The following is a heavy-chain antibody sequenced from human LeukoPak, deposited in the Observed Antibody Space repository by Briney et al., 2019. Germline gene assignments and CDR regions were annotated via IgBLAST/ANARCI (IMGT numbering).Heavy chain of an antibody. D-gene: IGHD6-6*01. J-gene: IGHJ6*03. CDR2: IYYSGST. V-gene: IGHV4-59*01. Sequence: SETLSLTCTVSGGSISSYYWSWIRQPPGKGLEWIGYIYYSGSTNYNPSLKSRVTISVDTSKNQFSLKLSSVTAADTAVYYCARALRGSSHFYYYYYMDVWGKGTTVPVSS. CDR1: GGSISSYY. CDR3: ARALRGSSHFYYYYYMDV.